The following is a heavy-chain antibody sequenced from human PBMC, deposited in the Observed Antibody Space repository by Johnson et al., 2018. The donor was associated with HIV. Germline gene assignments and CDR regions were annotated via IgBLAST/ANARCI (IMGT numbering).Heavy chain of an antibody. D-gene: IGHD3-22*01. CDR1: GFTFSSYG. V-gene: IGHV3-30*19. CDR2: ISYDGSNK. J-gene: IGHJ3*02. Sequence: QVQLVESGGGVVQPGGSLRLSCAASGFTFSSYGMHWVRQAPGEGLEWVAVISYDGSNKYFTDSVRGRFTISRDNSRNTLFLQMNSLRAEDTGVYYCVRRFYDSSAFDIWGQGTMVTVSS. CDR3: VRRFYDSSAFDI.